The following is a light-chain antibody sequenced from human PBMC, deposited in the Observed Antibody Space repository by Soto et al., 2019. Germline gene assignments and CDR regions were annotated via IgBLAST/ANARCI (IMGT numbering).Light chain of an antibody. J-gene: IGLJ2*01. CDR2: GNN. CDR1: RANIGAGYD. V-gene: IGLV1-40*01. CDR3: QSYDSSLSALV. Sequence: QPVLTQPPSVSGAPGQRVTISCTGTRANIGAGYDVHWYQQLPGIAPKLLIYGNNNRPSGVPDRFSGSKSGTSASLAIAGLQAEDEADYYCQSYDSSLSALVFGGGTKLTVL.